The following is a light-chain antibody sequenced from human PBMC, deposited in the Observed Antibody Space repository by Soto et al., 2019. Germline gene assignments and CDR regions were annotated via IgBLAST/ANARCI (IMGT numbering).Light chain of an antibody. CDR3: SPYTSSSTLGYV. CDR2: EVS. CDR1: SSDVGGYNY. Sequence: QSALTQPASVSGSPGQSITISCTGTSSDVGGYNYVSWYQQHPGKAPKLMIYEVSNRPSGVSNRFSGSKSGNTASLTISGLQAEDEADYYCSPYTSSSTLGYVFGTGTKLTVL. J-gene: IGLJ1*01. V-gene: IGLV2-14*01.